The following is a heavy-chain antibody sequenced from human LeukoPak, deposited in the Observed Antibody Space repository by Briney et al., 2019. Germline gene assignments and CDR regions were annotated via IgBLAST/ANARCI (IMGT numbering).Heavy chain of an antibody. J-gene: IGHJ4*02. V-gene: IGHV4-4*02. Sequence: SGTLSLTCAVSGGPISSSNWWSWVRPPPGKGLEWIGEIYHSGSTNYNPSLKSRVTISVDKSKNQFSLRLTSVTAADTAVYYCARLPEQPSAEDDYWGRGTLVTVSS. D-gene: IGHD1/OR15-1a*01. CDR1: GGPISSSNW. CDR2: IYHSGST. CDR3: ARLPEQPSAEDDY.